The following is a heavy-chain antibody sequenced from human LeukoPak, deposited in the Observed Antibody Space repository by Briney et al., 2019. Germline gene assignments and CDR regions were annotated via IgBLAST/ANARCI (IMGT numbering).Heavy chain of an antibody. CDR2: INSNTGGP. J-gene: IGHJ3*02. CDR1: GYTFTSYG. CDR3: ARAMTRNAFDI. D-gene: IGHD2-2*01. Sequence: ASVKVSCKASGYTFTSYGISWVRQAPGRGLEWMGWINSNTGGPNYAQNFQGRVTMSRDTSINTAYMELNRLRSDDTAVYYCARAMTRNAFDIWGQGTVVTVSS. V-gene: IGHV1-2*02.